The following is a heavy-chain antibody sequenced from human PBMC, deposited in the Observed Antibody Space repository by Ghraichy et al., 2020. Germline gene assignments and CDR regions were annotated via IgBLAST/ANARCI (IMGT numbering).Heavy chain of an antibody. J-gene: IGHJ6*03. V-gene: IGHV3-7*03. CDR1: GFTFSSYW. D-gene: IGHD2-2*01. CDR2: IKQDGSER. CDR3: ARGGVPAARRLYYYYYYMDV. Sequence: ETLSLTCAASGFTFSSYWMSWVRQAPGKGLEWVANIKQDGSERYYVDSVKGRFTISRDNAKNSLYLQMNSLRAEDTAVYYCARGGVPAARRLYYYYYYMDVWGKGTTVTVSS.